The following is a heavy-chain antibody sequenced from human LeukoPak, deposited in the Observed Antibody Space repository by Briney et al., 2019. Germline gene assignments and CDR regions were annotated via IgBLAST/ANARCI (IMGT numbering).Heavy chain of an antibody. CDR2: IRHDGSDK. J-gene: IGHJ4*02. Sequence: PGGSLRLSCAASGFTFNSYGMHWVRQAPGKGLEWVAFIRHDGSDKYYADSVKGRFTISRDDSKNTLDLQMNSLRPQDTAVYYCTKESLPYCSTSSCSIDSWGQGTLVTVSS. CDR3: TKESLPYCSTSSCSIDS. V-gene: IGHV3-30*02. CDR1: GFTFNSYG. D-gene: IGHD2-2*01.